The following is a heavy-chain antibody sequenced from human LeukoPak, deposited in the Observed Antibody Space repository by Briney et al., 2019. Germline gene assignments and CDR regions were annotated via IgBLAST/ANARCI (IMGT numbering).Heavy chain of an antibody. CDR1: GFTFSSYA. D-gene: IGHD5-24*01. V-gene: IGHV3-30*04. Sequence: GGSLRLSCAASGFTFSSYAMHWVRQAPGKGLEWVAVISYDGSNKYYADSVKGRFTISRDNAKNSLYLQMNSLRAEDTAVYYCARALEMATTRSNFDYWGQGTLVTVSS. CDR3: ARALEMATTRSNFDY. CDR2: ISYDGSNK. J-gene: IGHJ4*02.